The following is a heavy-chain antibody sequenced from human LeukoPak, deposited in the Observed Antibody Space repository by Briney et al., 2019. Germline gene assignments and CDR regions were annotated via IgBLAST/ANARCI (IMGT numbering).Heavy chain of an antibody. CDR2: INPNSGGT. Sequence: ASVKVSCKASGYTFTGYYMHWVRQAPGQGLEWMGWINPNSGGTNYAQKFQGRVTMTRDTSISTAYMELSRLRSDDTAVYYCARSSVVEPAPIDYWGQGTLVTVSS. J-gene: IGHJ4*02. CDR1: GYTFTGYY. V-gene: IGHV1-2*02. D-gene: IGHD2-2*01. CDR3: ARSSVVEPAPIDY.